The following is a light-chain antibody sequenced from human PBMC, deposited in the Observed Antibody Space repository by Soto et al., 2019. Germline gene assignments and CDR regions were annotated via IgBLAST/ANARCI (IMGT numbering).Light chain of an antibody. CDR3: CSYAGSSTYVV. CDR2: EGS. J-gene: IGLJ2*01. Sequence: QSALTQPASVSGSPGQSITISCTGTSSDVGSYNLVSWYQQHPGKAPKLMIYEGSKLPSGVSNRFSGSKSGNTASLTISGLQAEDEADYSCCSYAGSSTYVVFGGGTKLTVL. CDR1: SSDVGSYNL. V-gene: IGLV2-23*01.